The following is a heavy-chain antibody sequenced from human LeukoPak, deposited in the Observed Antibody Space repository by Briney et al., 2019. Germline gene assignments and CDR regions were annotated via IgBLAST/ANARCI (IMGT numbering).Heavy chain of an antibody. J-gene: IGHJ5*02. CDR1: GYTFTSYD. Sequence: GASVKVSCKASGYTFTSYDIIWVRQAAGQGLEWMGWMNPNSANTNYAQKFQGRVTMTRSTSISTAYMELSSLRSEDTAVYYCARGANWNLGQNWFDPWGQGTLVTVSS. D-gene: IGHD1-7*01. CDR3: ARGANWNLGQNWFDP. CDR2: MNPNSANT. V-gene: IGHV1-8*01.